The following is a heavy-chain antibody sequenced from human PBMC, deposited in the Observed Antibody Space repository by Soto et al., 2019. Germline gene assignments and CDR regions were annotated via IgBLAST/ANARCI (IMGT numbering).Heavy chain of an antibody. CDR3: AREGTYYYGSGSSLSDAFDI. D-gene: IGHD3-10*01. Sequence: QVQLVQSGAEVKKPGSSVKVSCKASGGTFSSYAISWVRQAPGQGLEWMGGIIPIFGTAHYAQKFQGRVTITADESTSTAYMELSSLRSEDTAVYYCAREGTYYYGSGSSLSDAFDIWGQGTMVTVSS. CDR1: GGTFSSYA. J-gene: IGHJ3*02. V-gene: IGHV1-69*01. CDR2: IIPIFGTA.